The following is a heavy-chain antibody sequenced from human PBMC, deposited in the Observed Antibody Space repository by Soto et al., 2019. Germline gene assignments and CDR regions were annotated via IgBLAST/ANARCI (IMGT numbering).Heavy chain of an antibody. D-gene: IGHD3-3*01. J-gene: IGHJ5*01. V-gene: IGHV3-21*01. Sequence: GSLRLSCAASGFTFSPYTMNWVRQAPGKGLEWVSAISGSSSYIYYADSVKGRFTISRDNAKNSLYLQMNSLGADDTAVYYCARDPSGALPGFDSWGHGTLVTVSS. CDR2: ISGSSSYI. CDR1: GFTFSPYT. CDR3: ARDPSGALPGFDS.